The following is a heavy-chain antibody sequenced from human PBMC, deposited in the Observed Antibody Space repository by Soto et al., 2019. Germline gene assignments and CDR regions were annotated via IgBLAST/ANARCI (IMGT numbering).Heavy chain of an antibody. CDR3: ARAGYCSGGICSTAFDY. D-gene: IGHD2-15*01. CDR1: GFTFSDYY. CDR2: SRNKANSYTT. J-gene: IGHJ4*02. Sequence: GGSLRLSCAASGFTFSDYYIDWVRQAPGKGLEWIGRSRNKANSYTTECAASVKGRFLISRDDSRDSVYLQMDSLETGDTAVYYCARAGYCSGGICSTAFDYWGQGTLVTVSS. V-gene: IGHV3-72*01.